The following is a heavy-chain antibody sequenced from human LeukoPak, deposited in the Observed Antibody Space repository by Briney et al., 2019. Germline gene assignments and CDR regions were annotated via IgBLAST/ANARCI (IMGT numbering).Heavy chain of an antibody. V-gene: IGHV4-34*01. CDR2: INDSGSSS. D-gene: IGHD3-22*01. J-gene: IGHJ4*02. Sequence: SETLSLTCAVYGGSFSGHYWSWIRQPPGKGLEWIGEINDSGSSSNYNPSLKSRVTISVGTSKNQFSLKLRSVTAADTAVYYCAREGTYYYDSSGDYWGQGTLVTVSS. CDR3: AREGTYYYDSSGDY. CDR1: GGSFSGHY.